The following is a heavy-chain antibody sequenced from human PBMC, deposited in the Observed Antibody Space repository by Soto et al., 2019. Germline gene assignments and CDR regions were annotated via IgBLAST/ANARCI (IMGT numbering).Heavy chain of an antibody. CDR2: IYYSGST. CDR3: ARQMLTYYYGSGSYRSHYYYGMDV. J-gene: IGHJ6*04. Sequence: PSETLSLTCTVSGGSISSSSYYWGWIRQPPGKGLEWIGSIYYSGSTYYNPSLKSRVTISVDTSKNQFSLKLSSVTAADTAVYYCARQMLTYYYGSGSYRSHYYYGMDVWGKGTTVTVSS. D-gene: IGHD3-10*01. V-gene: IGHV4-39*01. CDR1: GGSISSSSYY.